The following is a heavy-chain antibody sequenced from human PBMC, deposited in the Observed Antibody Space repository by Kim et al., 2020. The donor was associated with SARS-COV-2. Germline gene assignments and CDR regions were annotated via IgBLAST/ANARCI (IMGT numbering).Heavy chain of an antibody. Sequence: SETLSLTCAVYGGSFSGYYWSWIRQPPGKGLEWIGEINHSGSTNYNPSLKSRVTISVDTSKNQFSLKLSSVTAADTAVYYCARAFTVKKYFQHWGQGTLVTVSS. CDR3: ARAFTVKKYFQH. J-gene: IGHJ1*01. CDR2: INHSGST. CDR1: GGSFSGYY. D-gene: IGHD4-17*01. V-gene: IGHV4-34*01.